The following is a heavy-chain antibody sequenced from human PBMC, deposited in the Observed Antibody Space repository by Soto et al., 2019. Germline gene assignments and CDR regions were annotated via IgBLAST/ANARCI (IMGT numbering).Heavy chain of an antibody. CDR2: IFYTGIT. CDR1: GGSIGSGDHY. Sequence: SETLALTCTVSGGSIGSGDHYWSWIRQPPGKGLDWIGYIFYTGITNYNPSFKSRVTMSVDTSKNYFSLNLSSVTAADTAVYFCAREGVPTHGLDVWGQGTTVTVSS. D-gene: IGHD3-16*01. CDR3: AREGVPTHGLDV. J-gene: IGHJ6*02. V-gene: IGHV4-61*03.